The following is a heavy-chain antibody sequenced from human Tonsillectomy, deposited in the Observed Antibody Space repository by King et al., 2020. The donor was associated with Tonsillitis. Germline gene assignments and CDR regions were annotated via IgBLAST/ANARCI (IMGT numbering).Heavy chain of an antibody. Sequence: VQLVESGGGLVQPGGSLRLSCAASDLTFSTYWMSWIRQAPGKGLEWVANIKHDGSDTTYVDSVKGRFTVSRDNAKNYLYLEMNRLRAEDTALYYCARNPAWGALDSWGQGALVTVSS. D-gene: IGHD7-27*01. CDR2: IKHDGSDT. CDR1: DLTFSTYW. CDR3: ARNPAWGALDS. J-gene: IGHJ4*02. V-gene: IGHV3-7*01.